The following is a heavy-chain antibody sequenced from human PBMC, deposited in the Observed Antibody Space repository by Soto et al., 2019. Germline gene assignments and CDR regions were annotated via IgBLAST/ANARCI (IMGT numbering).Heavy chain of an antibody. D-gene: IGHD2-2*01. J-gene: IGHJ6*02. CDR2: IWYDGSNK. V-gene: IGHV3-33*01. CDR1: GFTFSSYG. CDR3: AINGGGEIPAKRYYYYGMDV. Sequence: GGSLRLSCAASGFTFSSYGMHWVRQAPGKGLEWVAVIWYDGSNKYYADSVKGRFTISRDNSKNTLYLQMNSLRAEDTAVYYCAINGGGEIPAKRYYYYGMDVWGQGTTVTVSS.